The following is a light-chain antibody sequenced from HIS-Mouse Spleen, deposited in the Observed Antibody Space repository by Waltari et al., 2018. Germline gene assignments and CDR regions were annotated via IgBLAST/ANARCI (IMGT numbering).Light chain of an antibody. CDR1: TSDVGSYNI. Sequence: QSALTQPASVSGSPGQSITISCTGTTSDVGSYNIVPRYQQHPGKAPKLMIYEGSKRPSGVSNRFSGSKSGNTASLTISGLQAEDEADYYCCSYAGSSTLVFGGGTKLTVL. CDR2: EGS. V-gene: IGLV2-23*01. J-gene: IGLJ3*02. CDR3: CSYAGSSTLV.